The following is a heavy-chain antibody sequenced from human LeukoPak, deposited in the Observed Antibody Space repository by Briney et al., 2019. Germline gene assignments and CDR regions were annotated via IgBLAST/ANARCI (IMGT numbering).Heavy chain of an antibody. V-gene: IGHV3-48*04. CDR1: GFTFSSYA. CDR2: IVSFSNPV. D-gene: IGHD1/OR15-1a*01. Sequence: GGSLRLSCAASGFTFSSYAMIWVRQTPGKGLEWLSYIVSFSNPVYYADSVKGRFTISRDNAKNSLYLQMNSLRAEDTAMYYCARFLNNYTYADYWGQGTLVTVSS. J-gene: IGHJ4*02. CDR3: ARFLNNYTYADY.